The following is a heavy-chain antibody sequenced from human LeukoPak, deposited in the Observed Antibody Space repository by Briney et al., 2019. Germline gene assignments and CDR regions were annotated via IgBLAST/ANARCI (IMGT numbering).Heavy chain of an antibody. V-gene: IGHV3-74*01. J-gene: IGHJ1*01. CDR1: GFTFTNYW. CDR2: LPPDELDI. CDR3: VGTIAYRGSGD. Sequence: GGSLRLSCAASGFTFTNYWMHWVRQAPGMGLVWVSRLPPDELDIIYADSVKGRFTVSRDNAKNTVYLQMNNLRAEDTAVYYCVGTIAYRGSGDWGQGALVTVSS. D-gene: IGHD3-16*01.